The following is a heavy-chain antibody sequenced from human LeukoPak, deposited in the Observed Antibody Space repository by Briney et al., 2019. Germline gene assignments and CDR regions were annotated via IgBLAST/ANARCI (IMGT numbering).Heavy chain of an antibody. V-gene: IGHV3-30*18. CDR3: GKAEYYDVWSAYDH. D-gene: IGHD3-3*01. CDR2: ISYDGNKK. CDR1: GFIFSNYG. J-gene: IGHJ4*02. Sequence: GGSLSLSCAASGFIFSNYGMHWVRQAPGKRLERVAFISYDGNKKYDGDSLKGRFTVSRDNSENTLYLQMNSLRADDSAVYFCGKAEYYDVWSAYDHWGQGTLVSVSS.